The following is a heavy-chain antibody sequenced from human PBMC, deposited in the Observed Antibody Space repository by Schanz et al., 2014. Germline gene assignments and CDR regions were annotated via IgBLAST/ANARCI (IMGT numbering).Heavy chain of an antibody. V-gene: IGHV1-69*02. CDR3: ARDTMPGTFDT. CDR2: FIPILDVG. J-gene: IGHJ3*02. CDR1: RSTFSSYT. Sequence: QVQLVQSGAKVKKPGSSVKVSCKASRSTFSSYTISWVRQARGQGLEWVGRFIPILDVGNYAQQFQGRVTFTADKSTSTAYMELSSLRYEDKALYYCARDTMPGTFDTWGQGTMVTVSS. D-gene: IGHD1-1*01.